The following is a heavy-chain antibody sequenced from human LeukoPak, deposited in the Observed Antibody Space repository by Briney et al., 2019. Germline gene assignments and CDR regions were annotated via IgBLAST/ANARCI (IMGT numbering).Heavy chain of an antibody. CDR1: GLPFSTYT. CDR2: ISSTSFYV. D-gene: IGHD3-22*01. J-gene: IGHJ4*02. V-gene: IGHV3-21*01. CDR3: AKPSYYYDSSGYNHFDY. Sequence: GGSLRLSCAVSGLPFSTYTMNWVRQAPGKGLEWVSSISSTSFYVYYADSLEGRFTISRDNAKNSLYLQMNSLRAEDTAVYYCAKPSYYYDSSGYNHFDYWGQGTLVTVSS.